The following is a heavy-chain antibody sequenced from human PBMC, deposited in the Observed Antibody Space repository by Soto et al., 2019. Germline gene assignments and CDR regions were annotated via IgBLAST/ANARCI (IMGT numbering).Heavy chain of an antibody. CDR3: ARGDVNWFDP. J-gene: IGHJ5*02. Sequence: EASVKVSCKASGYSFIGYYMHWVRQAPGQGLEWMGWINPKSGVTNYAQKFQGRVTMTRDTSITTAYMELSSLRSDDTAVYYCARGDVNWFDPWGQGTMVTVYS. V-gene: IGHV1-2*02. CDR2: INPKSGVT. CDR1: GYSFIGYY. D-gene: IGHD2-21*02.